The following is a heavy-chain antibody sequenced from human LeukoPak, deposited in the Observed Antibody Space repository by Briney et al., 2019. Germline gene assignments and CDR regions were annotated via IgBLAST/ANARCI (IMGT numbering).Heavy chain of an antibody. J-gene: IGHJ4*02. V-gene: IGHV3-23*01. CDR2: IKGPHAQP. Sequence: GGSLGLSCAPSGLAVSTSVIYWFRQASGKGLEWVSDIKGPHAQPSYADSVKGRFSISRDDSKNTVYLEMNSLRAEDTALYYCAKVGVRINSGDYWGQGTLVTVSS. CDR1: GLAVSTSV. D-gene: IGHD3-10*01. CDR3: AKVGVRINSGDY.